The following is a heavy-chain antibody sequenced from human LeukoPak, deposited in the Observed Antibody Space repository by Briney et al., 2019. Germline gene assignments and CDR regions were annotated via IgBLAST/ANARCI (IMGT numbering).Heavy chain of an antibody. CDR2: ISYSGST. D-gene: IGHD2-15*01. CDR3: ASMDSYCSGGSCTDY. Sequence: SETLSLTCTVSGGSISSSYWSWIRQPPGKGLEGIGYISYSGSTNYSPSRKSRVTISVDTSKNQSSLMLSSVTAADTAVYYCASMDSYCSGGSCTDYWGQGTLVTVSS. V-gene: IGHV4-59*01. J-gene: IGHJ4*02. CDR1: GGSISSSY.